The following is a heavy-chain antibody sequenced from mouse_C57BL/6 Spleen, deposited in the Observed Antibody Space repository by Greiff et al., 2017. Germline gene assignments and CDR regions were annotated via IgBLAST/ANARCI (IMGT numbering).Heavy chain of an antibody. Sequence: QVQLQQPGAELVMPGASVKLSCKASGYTFTSYWMHWVKQRPGQGLEWIGEIDPSDSYTNYNQKFKGKSTLTVDKSSSTAYMQLSSLTSEDSAVYYCARPYSNYDYYARDYWGQGTSVTVSS. D-gene: IGHD2-5*01. J-gene: IGHJ4*01. CDR1: GYTFTSYW. CDR2: IDPSDSYT. CDR3: ARPYSNYDYYARDY. V-gene: IGHV1-69*01.